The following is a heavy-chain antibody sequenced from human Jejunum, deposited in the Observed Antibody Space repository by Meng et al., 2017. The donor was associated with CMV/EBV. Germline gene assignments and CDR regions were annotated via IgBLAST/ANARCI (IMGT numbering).Heavy chain of an antibody. V-gene: IGHV4-4*07. J-gene: IGHJ2*01. Sequence: VQLQESGQGLVRPAATLALTCTVSGDSISTHYWSWIRQPAGRGLGWSGRSGNGGDTYYNPSLNSRVTVSIDTSKNQFSLTLTSVTAADTAVYYCARDSQGRDPWYFDLWGPGTLVTVSS. CDR2: SGNGGDT. CDR3: ARDSQGRDPWYFDL. CDR1: GDSISTHY.